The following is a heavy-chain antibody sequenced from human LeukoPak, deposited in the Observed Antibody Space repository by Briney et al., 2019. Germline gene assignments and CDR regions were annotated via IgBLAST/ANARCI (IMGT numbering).Heavy chain of an antibody. D-gene: IGHD3-10*01. Sequence: ASVKVSCKASGYTFTTYGINWVGQAPGQGLEWMGWISAYNGNTNYAQKLQDRVTMTTDTSTSTAYMELGSLRSDDTAVYYCARSRGSGSYYFDYWGQGTLVTVSS. CDR2: ISAYNGNT. CDR3: ARSRGSGSYYFDY. CDR1: GYTFTTYG. V-gene: IGHV1-18*01. J-gene: IGHJ4*02.